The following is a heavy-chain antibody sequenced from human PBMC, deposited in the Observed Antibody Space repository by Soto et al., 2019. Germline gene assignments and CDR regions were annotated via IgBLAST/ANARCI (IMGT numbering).Heavy chain of an antibody. Sequence: QVQLVESGGGVVQPGRSLRLSCAASGFSLSTYDMHWVRQAPGKGLEWVALIWYDGSNKYYADSVKGRFTISRDNSKNTLYLQMNSLRAEDTAVYYCAKVGYSYGTDDAFDIWGQGTMVTVSS. CDR1: GFSLSTYD. J-gene: IGHJ3*02. D-gene: IGHD5-18*01. CDR2: IWYDGSNK. V-gene: IGHV3-33*06. CDR3: AKVGYSYGTDDAFDI.